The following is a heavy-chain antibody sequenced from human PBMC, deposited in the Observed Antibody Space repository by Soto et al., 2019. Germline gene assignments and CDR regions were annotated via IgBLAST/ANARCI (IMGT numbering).Heavy chain of an antibody. CDR2: IIPILGIA. Sequence: SVKVSCKASGGTFSSYTISWVRQAPGQGLEWMGRIIPILGIANYAQKFQGRVTITADKSTSTAYMELSSLRSEDTAVYYCAREDSSSLAPMPYYFEYWGQGTLVTLSS. J-gene: IGHJ4*02. CDR1: GGTFSSYT. CDR3: AREDSSSLAPMPYYFEY. D-gene: IGHD6-6*01. V-gene: IGHV1-69*04.